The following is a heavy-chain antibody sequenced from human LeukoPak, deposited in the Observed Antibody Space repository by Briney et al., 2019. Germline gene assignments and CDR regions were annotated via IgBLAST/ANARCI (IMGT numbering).Heavy chain of an antibody. CDR3: ATGSRLFDY. D-gene: IGHD3-10*01. J-gene: IGHJ4*02. CDR1: GGSFSGYY. V-gene: IGHV4-34*01. Sequence: SETLSLTCAFYGGSFSGYYWSWIRQPPGKGLEWIGEINHSGSTNYNPSLKSRVTISVDTSKNQFSLKLSSVTAADTAVYYCATGSRLFDYWGQGTLVTVSS. CDR2: INHSGST.